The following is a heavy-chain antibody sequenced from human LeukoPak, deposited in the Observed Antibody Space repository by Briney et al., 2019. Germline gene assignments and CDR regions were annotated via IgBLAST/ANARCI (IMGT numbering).Heavy chain of an antibody. CDR3: ARASDYGANYLDY. CDR2: IYYSGIT. D-gene: IGHD4/OR15-4a*01. Sequence: PSQTLSLTCTVSGDSISSGGYYWTRIRQHPGKGLEWIGNIYYSGITYYNPSLRSRVTISVDTSKNQFSLKLSSVTAADTAVYYCARASDYGANYLDYWGQGTLVTVSS. J-gene: IGHJ4*02. V-gene: IGHV4-31*03. CDR1: GDSISSGGYY.